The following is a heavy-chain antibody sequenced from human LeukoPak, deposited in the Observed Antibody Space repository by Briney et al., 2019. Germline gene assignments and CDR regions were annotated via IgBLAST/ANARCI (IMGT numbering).Heavy chain of an antibody. J-gene: IGHJ6*03. Sequence: GGSLRLSCAASGFTFDDYAMHWVRQAPGKGLEWVSGISWNSGSIGYADSVKGRFTISRDNAKNSLYLQMNSLRAEDTALYYCARDLEQLVPYYYYMDVWGKGTTVTVSS. D-gene: IGHD6-6*01. V-gene: IGHV3-9*01. CDR3: ARDLEQLVPYYYYMDV. CDR2: ISWNSGSI. CDR1: GFTFDDYA.